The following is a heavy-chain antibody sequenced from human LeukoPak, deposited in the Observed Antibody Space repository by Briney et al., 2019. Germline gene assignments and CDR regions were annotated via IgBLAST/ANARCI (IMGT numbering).Heavy chain of an antibody. V-gene: IGHV3-23*01. CDR1: GLTFSSRA. Sequence: GGPLRLSCAASGLTFSSRAMSWVRQPPGKGLEGVPAISGSGSNKHNADSVKGRVTISSDNSTNTLHLQMNSLRAEDTAVYYCAKHLSGSKSFDYWGQGTLVTVSS. CDR3: AKHLSGSKSFDY. D-gene: IGHD2/OR15-2a*01. J-gene: IGHJ4*02. CDR2: ISGSGSNK.